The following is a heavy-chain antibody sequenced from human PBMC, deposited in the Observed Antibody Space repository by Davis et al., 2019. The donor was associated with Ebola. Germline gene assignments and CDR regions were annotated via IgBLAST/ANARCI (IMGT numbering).Heavy chain of an antibody. CDR3: ATLGYCSGGSCYRVVDY. CDR2: ISRNGDST. D-gene: IGHD2-15*01. CDR1: GFTFSYYA. Sequence: GESLKISCAASGFTFSYYAMHWVRQAPGKGLEYVSGISRNGDSTYYANSVKGRFTISRDNSKNTLYLQMNSLGAEDTAVYYCATLGYCSGGSCYRVVDYWGQGTLVTVSS. J-gene: IGHJ4*02. V-gene: IGHV3-64*01.